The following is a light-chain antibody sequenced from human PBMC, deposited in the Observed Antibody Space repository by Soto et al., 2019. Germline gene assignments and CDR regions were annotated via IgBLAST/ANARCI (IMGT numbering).Light chain of an antibody. V-gene: IGKV3-15*01. CDR2: GAS. CDR1: QRISSN. Sequence: EIVMTQSPATLSVSPGERATLYCKASQRISSNLAWYQQKPGQPPRLLIYGASTRATGISARFSGSGSGTEFTLTISGLQSEDFALYYCQQYNIWPPYTFGSGTKVEIK. J-gene: IGKJ2*01. CDR3: QQYNIWPPYT.